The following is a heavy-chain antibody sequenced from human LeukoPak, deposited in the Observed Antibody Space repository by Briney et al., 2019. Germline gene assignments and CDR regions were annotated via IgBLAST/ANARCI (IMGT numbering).Heavy chain of an antibody. D-gene: IGHD6-13*01. CDR3: ARGLGSSWYGD. V-gene: IGHV4-30-4*01. Sequence: SQTLSLTCTVSGGSISSGDYYWTWIPQPPGKGLEWIGYIYYSGSSYYNPSLKSRLIISVDVSKNQFSLKLSSVTAADTAVYYCARGLGSSWYGDWGQGTLVTVSS. J-gene: IGHJ4*02. CDR2: IYYSGSS. CDR1: GGSISSGDYY.